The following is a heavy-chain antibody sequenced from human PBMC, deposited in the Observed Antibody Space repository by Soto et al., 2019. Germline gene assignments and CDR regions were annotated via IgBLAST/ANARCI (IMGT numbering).Heavy chain of an antibody. CDR1: GGTFSSYA. D-gene: IGHD2-15*01. J-gene: IGHJ5*02. CDR2: IIPIFGTA. V-gene: IGHV1-69*13. CDR3: ARGGHCSGGSCYGVSWFDP. Sequence: SVKVSCKASGGTFSSYAISWVRQAPGQGLEWMGGIIPIFGTANYAQKFQGRVTITADESTSTAYMELSSLRSEDTAVYYCARGGHCSGGSCYGVSWFDPRGQGTLVTVSS.